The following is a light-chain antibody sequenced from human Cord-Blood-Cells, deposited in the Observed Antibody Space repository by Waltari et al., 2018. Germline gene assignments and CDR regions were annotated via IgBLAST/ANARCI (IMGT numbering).Light chain of an antibody. J-gene: IGLJ2*01. CDR1: SSDVGGYNS. CDR2: DVS. Sequence: QSALTQPASVSGSPGQSITICCTGPSSDVGGYNSVSWYQQHPGQPPKLMMYDVSKRPSGVSNRFSGSKSGNTASLTISGLQAEDEADYYCSSYTSSSTVVFGGGTKLTVL. CDR3: SSYTSSSTVV. V-gene: IGLV2-14*01.